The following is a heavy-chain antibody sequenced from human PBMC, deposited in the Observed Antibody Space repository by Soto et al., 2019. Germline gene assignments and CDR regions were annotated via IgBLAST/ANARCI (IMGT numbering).Heavy chain of an antibody. V-gene: IGHV5-51*01. Sequence: EVQLVQSGAEVKKPGESLQISCKGSGYSFTNYWIGWVRQMPGKGLEWMGTIFPADSDSRYSPSFQGQVTISADKSISTAYLQWSRLKASDTAMYYCATPYGDYNYWGQGTLVTVSS. CDR1: GYSFTNYW. D-gene: IGHD4-17*01. CDR2: IFPADSDS. J-gene: IGHJ4*02. CDR3: ATPYGDYNY.